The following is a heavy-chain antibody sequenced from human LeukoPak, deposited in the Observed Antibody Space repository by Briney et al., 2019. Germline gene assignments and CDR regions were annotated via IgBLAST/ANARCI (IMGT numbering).Heavy chain of an antibody. V-gene: IGHV3-74*01. CDR1: GFTFSSYW. CDR3: AREGDSSGYYHFDY. Sequence: GGSLRLSCAASGFTFSSYWMHWVRQAPGKGLVWVSRINSDGSSTSYADSVKGRFTISRDNAKNTLYLQMNSLRADDTAVYYCAREGDSSGYYHFDYGGHGPLGPVSS. D-gene: IGHD3-22*01. J-gene: IGHJ4*01. CDR2: INSDGSST.